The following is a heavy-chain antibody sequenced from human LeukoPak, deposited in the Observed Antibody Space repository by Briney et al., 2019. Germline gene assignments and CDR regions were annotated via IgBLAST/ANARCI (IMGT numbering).Heavy chain of an antibody. J-gene: IGHJ5*02. CDR1: GCTFSSYG. CDR2: IRYDGSNK. CDR3: AKDPKSLAAAGWWFDP. D-gene: IGHD6-13*01. V-gene: IGHV3-30*02. Sequence: GGSLRLSCAASGCTFSSYGMHWVRQAPGKGLEWVAFIRYDGSNKYYADSVKGRFTISRDNSKNTLYLQMNSLRAEDTAVYYCAKDPKSLAAAGWWFDPWGQGTLVTVSS.